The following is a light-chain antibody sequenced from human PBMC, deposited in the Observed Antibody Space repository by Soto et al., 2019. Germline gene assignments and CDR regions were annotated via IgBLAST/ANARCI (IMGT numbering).Light chain of an antibody. V-gene: IGLV2-8*01. CDR2: EVS. Sequence: QSVLTQPPSASGSPGQSVTISCTGSSSDVGGYNYVSWYQQHPGKAPKLMIYEVSKRPSGVPDRLSGSKSGNTASLTVSGLPAEDEADYYCRSYGGSNTGVLGGGTKLPVL. CDR3: RSYGGSNTGV. J-gene: IGLJ2*01. CDR1: SSDVGGYNY.